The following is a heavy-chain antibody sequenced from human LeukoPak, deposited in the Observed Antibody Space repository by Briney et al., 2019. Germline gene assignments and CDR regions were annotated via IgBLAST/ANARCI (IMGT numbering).Heavy chain of an antibody. J-gene: IGHJ4*02. Sequence: SETLSLTCTVSGGSISSSSYYWGWIRQPPGKGLEWIGSIYYSGSTYYNPSLKSRVTISVDTSKNQFSLKLSSVTAADTAVHYCARVAAADSYDYWGQGTLVTVSS. CDR1: GGSISSSSYY. CDR3: ARVAAADSYDY. D-gene: IGHD2-15*01. V-gene: IGHV4-39*07. CDR2: IYYSGST.